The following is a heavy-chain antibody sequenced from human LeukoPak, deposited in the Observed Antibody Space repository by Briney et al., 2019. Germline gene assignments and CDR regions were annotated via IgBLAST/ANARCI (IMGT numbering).Heavy chain of an antibody. Sequence: GASVKVSCKASGYTFTSYAMNWVRQAPGQGLEWMGWISAYNGNTNYAQKLQGRVTMTTDTSTSTAYMELRSLRSDDTAVYYCARDLDVDFPPRSSSWWSFPFYYYYMDVWGKGTTVTVSS. CDR2: ISAYNGNT. CDR1: GYTFTSYA. CDR3: ARDLDVDFPPRSSSWWSFPFYYYYMDV. J-gene: IGHJ6*03. D-gene: IGHD6-13*01. V-gene: IGHV1-18*01.